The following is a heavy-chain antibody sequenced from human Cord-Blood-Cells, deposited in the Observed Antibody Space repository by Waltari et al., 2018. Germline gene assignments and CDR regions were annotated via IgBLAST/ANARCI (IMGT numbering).Heavy chain of an antibody. J-gene: IGHJ4*01. V-gene: IGHV1-69*01. CDR1: GGTSSSYA. Sequence: QVQLVQSGAEVKKPGSSVKVSCKASGGTSSSYAISWGRQPPGQALEWMGGIIPIFGTANYAQKFQGRVTMTADESTSTAYMELSSLRSEDTAVYYCARARTPGIAAAGTYWGHG. CDR2: IIPIFGTA. D-gene: IGHD6-13*01. CDR3: ARARTPGIAAAGTY.